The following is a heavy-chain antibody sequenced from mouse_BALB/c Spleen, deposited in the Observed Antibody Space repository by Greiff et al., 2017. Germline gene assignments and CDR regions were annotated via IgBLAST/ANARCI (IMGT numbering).Heavy chain of an antibody. CDR3: ARLGYDGGFAY. CDR1: GYTFTDYN. Sequence: VQLQQSGPELVKPGASVKISCKASGYTFTDYNMHWVKQSHGKSLEWIGYIYPYNGGTGYNQKFKSKATLTVDNSSSTAYMELRSLTSEDSAVYYCARLGYDGGFAYWGQGTLVTVSA. J-gene: IGHJ3*01. CDR2: IYPYNGGT. D-gene: IGHD2-2*01. V-gene: IGHV1S29*02.